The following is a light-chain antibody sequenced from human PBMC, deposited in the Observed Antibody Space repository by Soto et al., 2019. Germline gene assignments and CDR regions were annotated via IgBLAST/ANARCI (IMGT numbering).Light chain of an antibody. J-gene: IGKJ1*01. CDR2: AAS. Sequence: DIQMTQSPSSLSASVGDRVTITCRASQSISSYLNWYQRTPGKAPKLLIYAASSLQSGVPSRFSGSGSGTDFTLTISRLQPEDFATYYCQQSYSSPRTFGQGTKV. CDR1: QSISSY. CDR3: QQSYSSPRT. V-gene: IGKV1-39*01.